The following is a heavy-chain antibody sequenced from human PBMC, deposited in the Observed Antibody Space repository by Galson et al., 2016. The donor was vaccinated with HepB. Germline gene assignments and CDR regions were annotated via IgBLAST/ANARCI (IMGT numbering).Heavy chain of an antibody. Sequence: SETLSLTCSVSVGSISGSRYYWGWIRQPPGKGLEWIGSIYYSGNTYYNPSLRSRVTISVDTSKNQFTLRLNSVTAADTAVFYCARMLLEAQLWFTSRYYEHSFDVWGKGTTVTVAS. J-gene: IGHJ6*03. CDR1: VGSISGSRYY. CDR2: IYYSGNT. V-gene: IGHV4-39*01. CDR3: ARMLLEAQLWFTSRYYEHSFDV. D-gene: IGHD5-18*01.